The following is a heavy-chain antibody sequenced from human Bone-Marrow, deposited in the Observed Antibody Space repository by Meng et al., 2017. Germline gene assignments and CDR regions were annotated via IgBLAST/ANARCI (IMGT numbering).Heavy chain of an antibody. CDR1: CGSISSGGYY. Sequence: QVQLQESGPGLVKPSPTQSLTFTGPCGSISSGGYYWSCIRQPPGEGLEWIGHIYDSGNTYFNPSLKSRVTVSVDTSKNQFSLKLSSVTVADTAVYYCARATQRGYTLRVGFDPWGQGTLVTVSS. V-gene: IGHV4-30-4*01. J-gene: IGHJ5*02. D-gene: IGHD5-18*01. CDR2: IYDSGNT. CDR3: ARATQRGYTLRVGFDP.